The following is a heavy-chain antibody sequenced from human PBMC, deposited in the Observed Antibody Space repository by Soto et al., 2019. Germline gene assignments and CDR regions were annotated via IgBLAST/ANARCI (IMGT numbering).Heavy chain of an antibody. J-gene: IGHJ3*02. Sequence: GGSLRLSCAASGFTFSSYWMNWVRQAPGKGLEWVANIKQDGSEKYYVDSVKGRFTISRDNAKNSLSLQVNSLRAEDTSVYYCGGGGLLAVDAFDIGGKGKMVTVPS. CDR2: IKQDGSEK. V-gene: IGHV3-7*04. D-gene: IGHD6-19*01. CDR3: GGGGLLAVDAFDI. CDR1: GFTFSSYW.